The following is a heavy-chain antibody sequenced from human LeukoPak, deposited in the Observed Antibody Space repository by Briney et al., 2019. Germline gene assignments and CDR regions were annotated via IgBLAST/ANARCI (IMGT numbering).Heavy chain of an antibody. J-gene: IGHJ4*02. V-gene: IGHV3-30-3*01. Sequence: GGSLRLSRAASGFTFSSFAMHWVRQAPGKGLEWVAVISYDGSNKYYADSVKGRFTISRDNAKNTLYLRMNSLRPEDMAVYYCARPRGLGSGSPFDSWAQEPWVTVSS. CDR1: GFTFSSFA. CDR3: ARPRGLGSGSPFDS. D-gene: IGHD3-10*01. CDR2: ISYDGSNK.